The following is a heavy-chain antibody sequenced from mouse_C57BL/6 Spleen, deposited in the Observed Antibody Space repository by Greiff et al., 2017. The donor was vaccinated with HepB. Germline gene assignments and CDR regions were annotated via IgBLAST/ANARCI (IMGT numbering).Heavy chain of an antibody. J-gene: IGHJ4*01. CDR2: ISNGGGST. Sequence: EVKVEESGGGLVQPGGSLKLSCAASGFTFSDYYMYWVRQTPEKRLEWVAYISNGGGSTYYPDTVKGRFTISRDNAKNTLYLQMSRLKSEDTAMYYCARQGGKAMDYWGQGTSVTVSS. V-gene: IGHV5-12*01. CDR1: GFTFSDYY. CDR3: ARQGGKAMDY.